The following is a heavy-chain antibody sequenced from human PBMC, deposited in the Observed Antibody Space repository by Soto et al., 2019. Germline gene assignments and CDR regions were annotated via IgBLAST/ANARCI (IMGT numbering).Heavy chain of an antibody. CDR3: ARDVGYYDSIY. CDR1: GFTVSSNY. V-gene: IGHV3-53*01. D-gene: IGHD3-22*01. J-gene: IGHJ4*02. CDR2: IYSGGST. Sequence: EVQLVESGGGLIQPGGSLRLSCAASGFTVSSNYMSWVRQAPGKGLEWVSVIYSGGSTYYADSVKGRFTISRDNSKNTVYLQMNSLGAEDTAVYYCARDVGYYDSIYWGQGTLVTVSS.